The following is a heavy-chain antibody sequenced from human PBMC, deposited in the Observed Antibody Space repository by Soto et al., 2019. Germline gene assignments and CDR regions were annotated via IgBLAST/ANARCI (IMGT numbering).Heavy chain of an antibody. Sequence: GGSLRLSCAASGFTVSSNYMSWVRQAPGKGLEWVSVIYSGGSTYYADSVKGRFTISRDNSKNTLYLQMNSLRAEDTAVYYCARAFRYPTYYYDSSGYYGAAFDIWGQGTMVTVSS. CDR1: GFTVSSNY. J-gene: IGHJ3*02. CDR2: IYSGGST. D-gene: IGHD3-22*01. CDR3: ARAFRYPTYYYDSSGYYGAAFDI. V-gene: IGHV3-53*01.